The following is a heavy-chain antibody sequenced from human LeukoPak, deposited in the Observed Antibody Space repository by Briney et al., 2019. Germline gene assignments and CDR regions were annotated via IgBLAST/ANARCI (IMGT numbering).Heavy chain of an antibody. CDR2: IIPIFGTA. Sequence: GASVKVSCKASGGTFSSYAISWVRQAPGQGLEWMGGIIPIFGTANYAQKFQGRVTITADESTSTAYMELSSLRSEDTAVYYCARARIAVAGYYYYGMDVWDQGTTVTVSS. CDR3: ARARIAVAGYYYYGMDV. V-gene: IGHV1-69*13. D-gene: IGHD6-19*01. J-gene: IGHJ6*02. CDR1: GGTFSSYA.